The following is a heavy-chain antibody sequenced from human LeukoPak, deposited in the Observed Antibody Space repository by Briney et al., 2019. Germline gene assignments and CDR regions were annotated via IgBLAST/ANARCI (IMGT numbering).Heavy chain of an antibody. V-gene: IGHV4-4*02. CDR3: ARDRGVSAADPFDY. Sequence: TTSGTLSLTCAVSGGSISSSNWWSWVRQPPGKGLEWIGSIYYSGSTYYNPSLKSRVTISVDTSKNQFSLKLSSVTAADTAVYYCARDRGVSAADPFDYWGQGTLVTVSS. CDR2: IYYSGST. CDR1: GGSISSSNW. J-gene: IGHJ4*02. D-gene: IGHD6-13*01.